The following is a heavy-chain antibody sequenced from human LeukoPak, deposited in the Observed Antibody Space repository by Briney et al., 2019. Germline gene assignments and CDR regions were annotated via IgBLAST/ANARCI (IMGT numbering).Heavy chain of an antibody. D-gene: IGHD2-2*01. J-gene: IGHJ4*02. CDR3: ARVMGNRYCSSTSCYPWFDY. V-gene: IGHV1-69*13. CDR2: IIPIFGTA. Sequence: ASVKVSCKASGGTFISYAIRWVRQAPGQGLEWMGGIIPIFGTANYAQKFQGRVTITADESTSTAYMELSSLRSEDTAVYYCARVMGNRYCSSTSCYPWFDYWGQGTLVTVSS. CDR1: GGTFISYA.